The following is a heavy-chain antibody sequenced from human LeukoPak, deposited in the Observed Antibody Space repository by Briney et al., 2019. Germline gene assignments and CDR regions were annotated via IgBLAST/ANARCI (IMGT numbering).Heavy chain of an antibody. CDR3: ARVNYDSSGYYLAPYYFDY. D-gene: IGHD3-22*01. V-gene: IGHV1-18*01. CDR1: GYTFTSYG. J-gene: IGHJ4*02. CDR2: ISAYNGNT. Sequence: ASVKVSCKASGYTFTSYGISLVRQAPGQGLEWMGWISAYNGNTNYAQKLQGRVTMTTDTSTSTAYMELRSLRSDDTAVYYCARVNYDSSGYYLAPYYFDYWGQGTLVTVSS.